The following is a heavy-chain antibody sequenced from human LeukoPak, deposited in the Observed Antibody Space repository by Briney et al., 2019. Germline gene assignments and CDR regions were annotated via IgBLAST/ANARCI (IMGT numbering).Heavy chain of an antibody. CDR2: MNPNSGNT. Sequence: GASVKVSCKASGYTFTSYDINWVRQATGQGLEWMGWMNPNSGNTGYAQKFQGRVTMTRNTSISTAYMELSSLRSEDTAVYYCARGNDILTGYYNWFDPWGQGTLVTVSS. CDR3: ARGNDILTGYYNWFDP. J-gene: IGHJ5*02. D-gene: IGHD3-9*01. CDR1: GYTFTSYD. V-gene: IGHV1-8*01.